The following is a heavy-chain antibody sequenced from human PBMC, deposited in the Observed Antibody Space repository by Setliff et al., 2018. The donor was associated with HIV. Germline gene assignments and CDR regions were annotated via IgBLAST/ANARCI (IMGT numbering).Heavy chain of an antibody. CDR2: IYYSGST. D-gene: IGHD6-19*01. V-gene: IGHV4-39*01. CDR1: AGSIRSSTYY. CDR3: IIAYSSGWLAPMGFDR. J-gene: IGHJ4*02. Sequence: SETLSLTCTVSAGSIRSSTYYWAWIRQPPGKGLEWIGTIYYSGSTYYNPSLKSRATISVDTSKNQFSLKLSSVTAADTAVYYCIIAYSSGWLAPMGFDRWGPGTLVTVSS.